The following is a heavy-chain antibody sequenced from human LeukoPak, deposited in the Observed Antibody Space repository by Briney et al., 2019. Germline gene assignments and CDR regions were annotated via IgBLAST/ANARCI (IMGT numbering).Heavy chain of an antibody. Sequence: ASVKVSCKASGYTFTGYYMHWVRQAPGQGLEWMGWFNPNSGGTNYAQKFQGRVTMTRDTSISTAYMELSRLRSDDTAVYYCARGLSRIVVVPAAISYWGQGTLVTVSS. CDR1: GYTFTGYY. D-gene: IGHD2-2*01. CDR3: ARGLSRIVVVPAAISY. CDR2: FNPNSGGT. J-gene: IGHJ4*02. V-gene: IGHV1-2*02.